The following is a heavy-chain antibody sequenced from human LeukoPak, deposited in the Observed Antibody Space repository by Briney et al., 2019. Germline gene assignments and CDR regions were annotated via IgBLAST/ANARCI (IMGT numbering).Heavy chain of an antibody. Sequence: PGRSLRLSCAASGLTFDVYAVHWVRQAPGKGLEWVSGITWSNGEIAYADSVKGRFTISRDNAKNSLYLQMNSLRTEDTAVYYCARADPADYFDYWGQGTLVTVSS. J-gene: IGHJ4*02. CDR3: ARADPADYFDY. CDR1: GLTFDVYA. V-gene: IGHV3-9*01. CDR2: ITWSNGEI.